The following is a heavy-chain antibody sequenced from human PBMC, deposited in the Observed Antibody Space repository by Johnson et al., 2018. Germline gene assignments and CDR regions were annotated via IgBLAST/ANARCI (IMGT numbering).Heavy chain of an antibody. CDR2: ISVSGGST. J-gene: IGHJ6*03. CDR3: ARDRDSKRYYYYYMDV. Sequence: EVQLLESGGGLVQPGGSLRLSCVASGFTFSSYAMSWVRQTPGKGLEWVSAISVSGGSTYYADSVKGRFTISRDNSKNTLYLQMNSLRAEDTAVYYCARDRDSKRYYYYYMDVWGKGTTVTVSS. V-gene: IGHV3-23*01. CDR1: GFTFSSYA. D-gene: IGHD3-9*01.